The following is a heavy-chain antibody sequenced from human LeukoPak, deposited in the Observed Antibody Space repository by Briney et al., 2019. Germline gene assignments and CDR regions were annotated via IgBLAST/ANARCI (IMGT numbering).Heavy chain of an antibody. CDR1: GFTFSSYS. D-gene: IGHD3-22*01. V-gene: IGHV3-21*01. CDR3: ASSRYDSSGYYGIIGH. CDR2: ISRSSNYK. Sequence: PGGSLRLSCAASGFTFSSYSMNWVRQAPGKGLEWVSSISRSSNYKYYADSVKGRFTISRDNAKNSLYLQMNSLRAEDTALYYCASSRYDSSGYYGIIGHWGQGTLVTVSS. J-gene: IGHJ5*02.